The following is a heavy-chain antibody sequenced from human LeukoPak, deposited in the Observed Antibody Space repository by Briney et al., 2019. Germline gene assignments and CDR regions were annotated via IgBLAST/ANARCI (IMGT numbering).Heavy chain of an antibody. CDR1: GFIFSSYG. CDR3: VVGYPYYFNY. J-gene: IGHJ4*02. CDR2: IRIDASKK. D-gene: IGHD6-25*01. Sequence: GTSLRLSCAASGFIFSSYGMRWVRQAPGKGLEWLAVIRIDASKKDYSDSVKGRFTISRDNSKNTLYLQMNSLRAEDTAVYYCVVGYPYYFNYWGQGTLVTVSS. V-gene: IGHV3-33*01.